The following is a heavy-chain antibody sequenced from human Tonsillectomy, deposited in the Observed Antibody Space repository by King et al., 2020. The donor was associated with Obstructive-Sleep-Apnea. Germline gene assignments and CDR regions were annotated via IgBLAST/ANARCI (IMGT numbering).Heavy chain of an antibody. CDR2: IDRNDSYN. J-gene: IGHJ4*02. D-gene: IGHD3-9*01. CDR1: GYSFTSYW. CDR3: AKYYDILTGYSYFDY. V-gene: IGHV5-10-1*01. Sequence: QLVQSGAEVKKPGESLRISCKCSGYSFTSYWISWVRQMPGKSLDGEGRIDRNDSYNNYSPSFQGHVTISADKSISTAYLQWSSLKASDTAMYYCAKYYDILTGYSYFDYWGQGTLVTVSS.